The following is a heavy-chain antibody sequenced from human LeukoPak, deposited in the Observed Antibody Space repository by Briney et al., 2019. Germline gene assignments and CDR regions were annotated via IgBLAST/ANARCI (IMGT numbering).Heavy chain of an antibody. CDR1: GGSITTTNY. D-gene: IGHD3-22*01. CDR3: AREPGFDSSGYLNWFDP. CDR2: ISLSGYT. V-gene: IGHV4-4*02. J-gene: IGHJ5*02. Sequence: SETLSLTCGVSGGSITTTNYWSWVRQSPGRGLEWIGEISLSGYTGFNPSLRGRVTMSLDESKNHLSLTLTSVTAADTAVYYCAREPGFDSSGYLNWFDPWGQGTLVTVSS.